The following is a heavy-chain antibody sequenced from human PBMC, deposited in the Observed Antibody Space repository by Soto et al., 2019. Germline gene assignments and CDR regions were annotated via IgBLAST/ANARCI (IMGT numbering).Heavy chain of an antibody. CDR2: ISGSGGST. CDR1: GFTFSSYA. J-gene: IGHJ4*02. D-gene: IGHD2-2*02. CDR3: AKELGYCSSTSCYNKGPGY. V-gene: IGHV3-23*01. Sequence: PGGSLRLSCAASGFTFSSYAMSWVRQAPGKGLEWVSAISGSGGSTYYADSVKGRFTISRDNSKNTLYLQMNSLRAEDTAVYYCAKELGYCSSTSCYNKGPGYWGQGTLVTVSS.